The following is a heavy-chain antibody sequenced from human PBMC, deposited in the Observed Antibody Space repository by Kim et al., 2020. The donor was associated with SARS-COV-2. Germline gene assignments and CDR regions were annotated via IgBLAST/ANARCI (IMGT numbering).Heavy chain of an antibody. J-gene: IGHJ6*02. V-gene: IGHV4-34*01. CDR3: ARVYYDSSGYYYNYYYYGMDV. D-gene: IGHD3-22*01. Sequence: SETLSLTCAVYGGSFSGYYWSWIRQPPGKGLEWIGEINHSGSTNYNPSLKSRVTISVDTSKNQFSLKLSSVTAADTAVYYCARVYYDSSGYYYNYYYYGMDVWGQGTTVTVSS. CDR1: GGSFSGYY. CDR2: INHSGST.